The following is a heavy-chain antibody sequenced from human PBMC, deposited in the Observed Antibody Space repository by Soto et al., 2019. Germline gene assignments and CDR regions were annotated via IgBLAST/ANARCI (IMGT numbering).Heavy chain of an antibody. CDR1: GYTFTSYD. V-gene: IGHV1-8*01. CDR3: ASRVGATSFDFDY. Sequence: QVQLVQSGAEVKKPGASVKVSCKASGYTFTSYDVNWVRLAPGQGLEWMGWMNPNSGSTDYAQKFQGRVTMTRNISISTAYMELSSLRSEDTAVYYCASRVGATSFDFDYWGQGTLVTVCS. CDR2: MNPNSGST. D-gene: IGHD1-26*01. J-gene: IGHJ4*02.